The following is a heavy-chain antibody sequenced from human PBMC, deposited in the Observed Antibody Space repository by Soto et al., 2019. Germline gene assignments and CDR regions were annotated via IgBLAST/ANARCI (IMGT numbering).Heavy chain of an antibody. CDR3: AKDFSVNYGGIIDRYYNYYGMDV. CDR2: ISGSANNA. Sequence: PGGSLRLSCAASGFTFSSYAMSWVRQAPGKGLEWISAISGSANNAYYPDSVRGRFAVSRDNSKNTVYLQMNSLRAEDTAVYYCAKDFSVNYGGIIDRYYNYYGMDVWGQGTTVTVSS. CDR1: GFTFSSYA. D-gene: IGHD4-17*01. J-gene: IGHJ6*02. V-gene: IGHV3-23*01.